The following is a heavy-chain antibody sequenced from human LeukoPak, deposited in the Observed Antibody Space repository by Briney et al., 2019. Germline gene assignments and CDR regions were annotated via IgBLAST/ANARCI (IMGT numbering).Heavy chain of an antibody. D-gene: IGHD1-1*01. CDR2: IVPSGGST. Sequence: GGSLRLSCAASGFTFSSYDMSWVRQTPGKGLEWVSTIVPSGGSTYYADSVKGRFTISRDNSKNTLHLQMNSLRVEDTAVYYCATRGTTATKYIEHWGQGTLVTGSS. CDR3: ATRGTTATKYIEH. CDR1: GFTFSSYD. V-gene: IGHV3-23*01. J-gene: IGHJ4*02.